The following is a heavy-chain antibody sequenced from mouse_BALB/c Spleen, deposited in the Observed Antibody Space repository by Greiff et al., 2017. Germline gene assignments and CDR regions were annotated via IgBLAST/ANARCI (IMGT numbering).Heavy chain of an antibody. CDR1: GFTFSDYY. Sequence: EVHLVESGGGLVKPGGSLKLSCAASGFTFSDYYMYWVRQTPEKRLEWVATISDGGSYTYYPDSVKGRFTISRDNAKNNLYLQMSSLKSEDTAMYYCARGEVNGNYDMDYWGQGTSVTVSS. CDR2: ISDGGSYT. D-gene: IGHD2-1*01. CDR3: ARGEVNGNYDMDY. J-gene: IGHJ4*01. V-gene: IGHV5-4*02.